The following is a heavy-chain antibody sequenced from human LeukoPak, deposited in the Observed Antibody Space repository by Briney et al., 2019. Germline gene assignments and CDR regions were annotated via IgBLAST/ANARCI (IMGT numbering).Heavy chain of an antibody. Sequence: ASVKVSCKASGYTFTSYGISWVRQAPGQGLEWMGWISAYNGNTNYAQKLQGRVTMTTDTSTSTAYMELRSLRSDDTAVYYCARGYYDILTGPLPYWGQGTLVTVSS. D-gene: IGHD3-9*01. CDR2: ISAYNGNT. CDR1: GYTFTSYG. CDR3: ARGYYDILTGPLPY. V-gene: IGHV1-18*01. J-gene: IGHJ4*02.